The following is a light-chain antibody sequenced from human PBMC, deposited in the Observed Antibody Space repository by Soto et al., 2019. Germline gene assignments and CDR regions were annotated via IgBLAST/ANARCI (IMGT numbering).Light chain of an antibody. V-gene: IGKV1-39*01. Sequence: DIQMTHSPSSLSASVGDRITITCRASQSIARYLNWYQQKPGKAPKLLIYAASTLQSGVPSRFSGSGSGTDFTLTISSLQAEDFATYSCQQSYSSLYTFGPGTKVDIK. J-gene: IGKJ3*01. CDR2: AAS. CDR3: QQSYSSLYT. CDR1: QSIARY.